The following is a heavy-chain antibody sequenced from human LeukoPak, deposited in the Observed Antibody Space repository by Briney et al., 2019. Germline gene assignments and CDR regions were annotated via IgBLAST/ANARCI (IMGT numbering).Heavy chain of an antibody. J-gene: IGHJ4*02. D-gene: IGHD1-26*01. CDR1: GFSLTSTNVG. CDR3: VLRGLDGSYLDI. V-gene: IGHV2-5*01. Sequence: RESGPTLVNPTQTITLTCTFSGFSLTSTNVGVGWIRQPPGKALEWLTLIYWNDEKHYSPSLRTRLTITKDTSNNQVVLTLTNMDPEDTATYYCVLRGLDGSYLDIWAQGTLVTVSS. CDR2: IYWNDEK.